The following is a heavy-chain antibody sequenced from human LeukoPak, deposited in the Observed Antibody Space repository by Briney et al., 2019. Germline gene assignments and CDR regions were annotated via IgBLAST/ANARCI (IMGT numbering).Heavy chain of an antibody. CDR2: ITSSGNTI. D-gene: IGHD3-22*01. V-gene: IGHV3-48*03. Sequence: GGSLRLPCAASGFTFRSYEMNWVRQAPGKGLEWVSYITSSGNTIYYADSVKGRFTISRDNAKNSLYLQMNSLRAEDTAVYYCARANYYDISGYDYWGQGTLVTVSS. CDR1: GFTFRSYE. J-gene: IGHJ4*02. CDR3: ARANYYDISGYDY.